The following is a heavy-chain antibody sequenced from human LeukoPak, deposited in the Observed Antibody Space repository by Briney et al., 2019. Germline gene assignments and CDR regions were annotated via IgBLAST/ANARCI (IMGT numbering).Heavy chain of an antibody. CDR3: ARDMFMYSSSDTAMVGGFDY. J-gene: IGHJ4*02. CDR1: GFTFSSYA. Sequence: GGSLRLSCAASGFTFSSYAMHWVRQAPGKGLEWVAVISYDGSNKYYADSVKGRFTISRDNSKNTLYLQMNSLRAEDTAVYCCARDMFMYSSSDTAMVGGFDYWGQGTLVTVSS. CDR2: ISYDGSNK. V-gene: IGHV3-30-3*01. D-gene: IGHD5-18*01.